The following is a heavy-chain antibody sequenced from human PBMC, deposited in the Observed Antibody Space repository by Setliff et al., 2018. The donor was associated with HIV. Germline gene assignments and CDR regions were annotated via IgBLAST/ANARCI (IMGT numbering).Heavy chain of an antibody. D-gene: IGHD2-21*01. CDR3: ATGIPSDLDY. CDR2: INPETGDP. CDR1: GGTFTRNC. J-gene: IGHJ4*01. V-gene: IGHV1-2*02. Sequence: GASVKVSCKVSGGTFTRNCISWVRLAPGQGPEWVGWINPETGDPNYAQKFRGRVLMTRDTSITTAFLHVAKLTSDDTAIYYCATGIPSDLDYWGQGTLVTVSS.